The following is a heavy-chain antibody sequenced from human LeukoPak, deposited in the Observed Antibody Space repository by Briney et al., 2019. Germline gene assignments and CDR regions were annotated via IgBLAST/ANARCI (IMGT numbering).Heavy chain of an antibody. CDR1: GGSFSGYY. D-gene: IGHD3-3*01. CDR2: INHSGST. V-gene: IGHV4-34*01. Sequence: SETLSLTCAVYGGSFSGYYWSWIRQPPGKGLEWIGEINHSGSTNYNPSLKSRVTISVDTSKNQFSLKLSSVTAADTAVYYCARGRMYYDFWSGYQYGMDVWGQGTTVTVSS. CDR3: ARGRMYYDFWSGYQYGMDV. J-gene: IGHJ6*02.